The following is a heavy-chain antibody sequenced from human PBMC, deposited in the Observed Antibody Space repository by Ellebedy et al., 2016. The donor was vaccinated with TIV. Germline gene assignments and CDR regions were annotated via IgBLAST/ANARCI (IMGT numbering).Heavy chain of an antibody. D-gene: IGHD5-18*01. CDR2: INPSGGST. CDR1: GYTFTSYY. Sequence: AASVKVSCKASGYTFTSYYMHWVRQAPGQGLEWMGIINPSGGSTSYAQKFQGRVTMTRDTSTSTVYMELRSLRSDDTAVYYCARDTVDTAMVHGYWGQGTLVTVSS. CDR3: ARDTVDTAMVHGY. V-gene: IGHV1-46*01. J-gene: IGHJ4*02.